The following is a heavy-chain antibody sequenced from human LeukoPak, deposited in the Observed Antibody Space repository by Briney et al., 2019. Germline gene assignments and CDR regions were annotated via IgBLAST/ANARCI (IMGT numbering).Heavy chain of an antibody. D-gene: IGHD3-10*01. CDR2: VSSDGRST. CDR3: SRMGDSGTFDY. J-gene: IGHJ4*02. V-gene: IGHV3-74*01. Sequence: GGSLRLSCAASGFSFSSYWMHWVRQAPGKGLVWVARVSSDGRSTTYADSVQGRFTVSRDNAENTLYLQMNSLRAEDTAVYYCSRMGDSGTFDYWGQGTLVTVSS. CDR1: GFSFSSYW.